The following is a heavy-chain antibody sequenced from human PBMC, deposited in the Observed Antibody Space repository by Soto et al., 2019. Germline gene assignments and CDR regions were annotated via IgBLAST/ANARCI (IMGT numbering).Heavy chain of an antibody. CDR1: GFTFSSYA. CDR3: ARDTSDARTPGGMDV. V-gene: IGHV3-23*01. D-gene: IGHD5-18*01. J-gene: IGHJ6*02. Sequence: GGSLRLSCASSGFTFSSYAMSWVRQAPEKGLEWVSAISGSGGSTYYADSVKGRFTIARDNSKNTLYLQMNSLRAEETFVYYCARDTSDARTPGGMDVWGQGTTVTVSS. CDR2: ISGSGGST.